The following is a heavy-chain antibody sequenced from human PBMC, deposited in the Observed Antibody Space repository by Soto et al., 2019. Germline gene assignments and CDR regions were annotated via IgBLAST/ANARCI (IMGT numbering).Heavy chain of an antibody. CDR1: GFTFSNAW. CDR2: IKSKTDGGTT. CDR3: TKVGSGRYYFLSPDYYYYGRDV. D-gene: IGHD1-26*01. Sequence: PGGSLRLSCAASGFTFSNAWMNWVRQAPGKGLEWVGRIKSKTDGGTTDYAAPVKGRFTISRDDSKNTLYLQMNSLKTEDTAVYYCTKVGSGRYYFLSPDYYYYGRDVXGQGTTVTVSS. J-gene: IGHJ6*02. V-gene: IGHV3-15*07.